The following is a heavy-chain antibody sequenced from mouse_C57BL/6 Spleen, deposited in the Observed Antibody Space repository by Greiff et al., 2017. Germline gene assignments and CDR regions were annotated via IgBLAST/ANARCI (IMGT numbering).Heavy chain of an antibody. CDR1: GYSFTGYY. V-gene: IGHV1-42*01. CDR3: ARGLRYLYWYCDV. Sequence: VQLKQSGPELVKPGASVKISCTASGYSFTGYYMNWVKQSPEKSLEWIGEINPSTGGTTYNQKFKAKATLTVDKSSSTAYMQLKRLTSEDSAVXYCARGLRYLYWYCDVWGTGTTVTVSA. CDR2: INPSTGGT. D-gene: IGHD1-1*01. J-gene: IGHJ1*03.